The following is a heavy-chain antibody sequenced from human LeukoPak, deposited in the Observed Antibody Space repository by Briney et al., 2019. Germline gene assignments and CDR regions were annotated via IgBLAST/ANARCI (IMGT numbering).Heavy chain of an antibody. CDR3: VRSSGWPDS. J-gene: IGHJ4*02. D-gene: IGHD6-19*01. Sequence: GGSLRLSCAASGFTFSSYSMNWVRQAPGKGLEWVSYISSSSSTIYYADSVKGRFTISRDNAKNSLYLQMNSLSAEDTAVYYCVRSSGWPDSWGQGTLVTVSS. CDR1: GFTFSSYS. CDR2: ISSSSSTI. V-gene: IGHV3-48*04.